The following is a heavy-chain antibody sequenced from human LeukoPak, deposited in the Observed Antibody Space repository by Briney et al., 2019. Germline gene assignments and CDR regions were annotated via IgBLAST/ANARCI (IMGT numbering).Heavy chain of an antibody. CDR2: ISAYNGNT. V-gene: IGHV1-18*01. D-gene: IGHD6-6*01. CDR3: ARDRLPYSSSWPGGDY. J-gene: IGHJ4*02. Sequence: ASVKVSCKASGYTFTSYGISWVRQAPGQGLEWMGWISAYNGNTNYAQKLQGRVTMTTDTSTSTAYMELRSLRSDDTAVYYCARDRLPYSSSWPGGDYWGQGTLVTVSS. CDR1: GYTFTSYG.